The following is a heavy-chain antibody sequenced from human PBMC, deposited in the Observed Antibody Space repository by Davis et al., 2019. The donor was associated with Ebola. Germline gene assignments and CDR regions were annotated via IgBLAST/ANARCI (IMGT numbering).Heavy chain of an antibody. CDR3: ARRGALVVVAATPSYYYYMDV. J-gene: IGHJ6*03. CDR1: GFTFSSYS. V-gene: IGHV3-48*02. CDR2: ISSSSSTI. D-gene: IGHD2-15*01. Sequence: PGGSLRLSCAASGFTFSSYSMNWVRQAPGKGLEWVSYISSSSSTIYYADSVKGRFTISRDNAKNSLYLQMNSLRDEDTAVYYCARRGALVVVAATPSYYYYMDVWGKGTTVTVSS.